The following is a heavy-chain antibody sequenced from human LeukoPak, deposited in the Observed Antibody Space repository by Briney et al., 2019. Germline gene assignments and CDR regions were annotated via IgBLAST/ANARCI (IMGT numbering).Heavy chain of an antibody. CDR1: GYTFTGYY. CDR2: INPNGGGT. CDR3: AGGGSSSWYNWFDP. J-gene: IGHJ5*02. V-gene: IGHV1-2*06. Sequence: EASVKVSCKASGYTFTGYYMHWVRQAPGQGLEWMGRINPNGGGTNYAQKVQGRVTMTRDTSISTAYMELSRLRSDDTAVYYCAGGGSSSWYNWFDPWGQGTLVTVSS. D-gene: IGHD6-13*01.